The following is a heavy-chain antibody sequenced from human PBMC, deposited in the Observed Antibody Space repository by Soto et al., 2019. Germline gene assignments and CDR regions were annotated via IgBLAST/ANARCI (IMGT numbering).Heavy chain of an antibody. D-gene: IGHD2-2*01. J-gene: IGHJ6*02. V-gene: IGHV1-18*01. CDR2: ISAYNGNT. Sequence: ASVKVSCKASGYTFTSYGISWVRQAPGQGLEWMVWISAYNGNTNYAQKLQGRVTMTTDTSTSTAYMELRSLRSDDTAVYYCARDRWNIVVVPAAIYYYYGMDVWGQGTTVTVSS. CDR3: ARDRWNIVVVPAAIYYYYGMDV. CDR1: GYTFTSYG.